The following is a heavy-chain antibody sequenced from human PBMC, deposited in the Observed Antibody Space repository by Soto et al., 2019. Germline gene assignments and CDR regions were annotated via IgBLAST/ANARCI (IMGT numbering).Heavy chain of an antibody. J-gene: IGHJ3*02. V-gene: IGHV4-34*01. CDR3: ARDFGDGYNSPDDAFDI. CDR2: INHSGST. D-gene: IGHD3-16*01. Sequence: KTSETLSLTCAVYGGSFSGYYWSWIRQPPGKGLEWIGEINHSGSTNYNPSLKSRVTISVDTSKNQFSLKLSSVTAADTAVYYCARDFGDGYNSPDDAFDIWGQGTMLTVSS. CDR1: GGSFSGYY.